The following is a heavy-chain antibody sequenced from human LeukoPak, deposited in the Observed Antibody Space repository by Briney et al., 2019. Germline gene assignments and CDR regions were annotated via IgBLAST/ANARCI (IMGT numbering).Heavy chain of an antibody. CDR2: IYYSGST. Sequence: SETLSLTCTVSGGSISSGDYYWSWLRQPPGKGLEWIGYIYYSGSTYYNPSLKSRVTISVDTSKNQFSLKLSSVTAADTAVYYCAGSLGYCSGGSCNWFDPWGQGTLVTVSS. V-gene: IGHV4-30-4*01. J-gene: IGHJ5*02. D-gene: IGHD2-15*01. CDR3: AGSLGYCSGGSCNWFDP. CDR1: GGSISSGDYY.